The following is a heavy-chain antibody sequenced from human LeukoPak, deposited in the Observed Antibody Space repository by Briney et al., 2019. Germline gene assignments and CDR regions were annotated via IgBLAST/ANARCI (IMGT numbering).Heavy chain of an antibody. CDR1: GGSFSDYY. CDR2: INHSGRT. D-gene: IGHD1-26*01. Sequence: SETLSLTCAVYGGSFSDYYWSWIRQPPGKGLEWIGEINHSGRTNHNPSLERRLTISVDTSKNQFSLRLSSVTAADTALYYCARVSRGSVSYFDYWGQGTLVTVSS. CDR3: ARVSRGSVSYFDY. V-gene: IGHV4-34*01. J-gene: IGHJ4*02.